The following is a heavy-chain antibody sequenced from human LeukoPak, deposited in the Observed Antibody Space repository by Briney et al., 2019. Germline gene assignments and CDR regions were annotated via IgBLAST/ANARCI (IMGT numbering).Heavy chain of an antibody. CDR3: ARLTVTTARYYYGMDV. J-gene: IGHJ6*02. CDR1: GYSFTSYW. CDR2: IYPGDSDT. V-gene: IGHV5-51*01. D-gene: IGHD4-17*01. Sequence: GESLKISCRGSGYSFTSYWIGCVRQMPGKGLEWMGIIYPGDSDTRYSPSSQGPVTISADKSISTAYLQRSSLKASDTAMYYCARLTVTTARYYYGMDVWGQGTTVTVSS.